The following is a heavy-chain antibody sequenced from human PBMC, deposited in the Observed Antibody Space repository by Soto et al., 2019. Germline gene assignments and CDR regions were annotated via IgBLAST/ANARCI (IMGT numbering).Heavy chain of an antibody. D-gene: IGHD3-22*01. V-gene: IGHV4-59*01. Sequence: SETLSLTCSVSGGSISSYYWSWIRQSPGKGLEWIGYMHHSGRTNSHPSLNSRATISIDPSKNRFALKLSSVTAADTATYYCATSRDYGSSDFYSAVGAFDIWGPGTMVTVSS. CDR1: GGSISSYY. J-gene: IGHJ3*02. CDR2: MHHSGRT. CDR3: ATSRDYGSSDFYSAVGAFDI.